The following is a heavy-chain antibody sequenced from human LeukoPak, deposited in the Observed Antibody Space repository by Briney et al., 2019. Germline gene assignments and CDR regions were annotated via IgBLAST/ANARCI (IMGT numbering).Heavy chain of an antibody. CDR1: GGSISSGGYS. D-gene: IGHD3-22*01. J-gene: IGHJ5*02. Sequence: SETLSLTCAVSGGSISSGGYSWSWIRQPPGKGLEWIGYIYHSGSTYYNPSLKSRVTISVDRSKNQFSLKLSSVTAADTAVYYCARGLVCYYDTNWFDPWGQGTLVTVSS. V-gene: IGHV4-30-2*01. CDR2: IYHSGST. CDR3: ARGLVCYYDTNWFDP.